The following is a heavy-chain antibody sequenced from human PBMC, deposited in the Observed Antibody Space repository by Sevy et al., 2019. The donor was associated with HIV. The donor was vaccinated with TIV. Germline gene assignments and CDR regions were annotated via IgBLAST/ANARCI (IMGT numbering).Heavy chain of an antibody. Sequence: SETLSLTCTVSGGSISSYYWSWIRQPAGKGLEWIGRIYTSGSTNYNPSLKSRVIMSVDTSKNQFSLKLSSVTAADTAVYYCARGGRYSGYGLGWSGNYYYYGMDVWGQGTTVTVSS. CDR2: IYTSGST. CDR3: ARGGRYSGYGLGWSGNYYYYGMDV. J-gene: IGHJ6*02. CDR1: GGSISSYY. V-gene: IGHV4-4*07. D-gene: IGHD5-12*01.